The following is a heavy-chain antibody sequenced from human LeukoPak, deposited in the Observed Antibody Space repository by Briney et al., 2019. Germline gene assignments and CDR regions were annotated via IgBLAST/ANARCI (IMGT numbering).Heavy chain of an antibody. CDR3: ARARLGEFYYFDY. CDR2: IYYSGST. D-gene: IGHD3-16*01. CDR1: GGSVSSSSYY. J-gene: IGHJ4*02. V-gene: IGHV4-39*07. Sequence: SETLSLTCTVSGGSVSSSSYYWGWIRQPPGNGLEWIGSIYYSGSTNYNPSLKSRVTMSVDTSRNQFSLKLSSVTAADTAVYYCARARLGEFYYFDYWGQGTLVTVSS.